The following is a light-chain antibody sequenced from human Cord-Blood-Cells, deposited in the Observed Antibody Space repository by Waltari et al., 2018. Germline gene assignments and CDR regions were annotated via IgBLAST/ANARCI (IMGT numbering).Light chain of an antibody. CDR3: QQYYSTWWT. Sequence: DIQMTQSPSSLSASVGDRVTITCRASQSISSYLNWYQQKPGQPPKLLIYWASTRESGVPDRFSGSGSGTDFTLTISSLQAEDVAVYYCQQYYSTWWTFGQGTKVEIK. V-gene: IGKV4-1*01. J-gene: IGKJ1*01. CDR1: QSISSY. CDR2: WAS.